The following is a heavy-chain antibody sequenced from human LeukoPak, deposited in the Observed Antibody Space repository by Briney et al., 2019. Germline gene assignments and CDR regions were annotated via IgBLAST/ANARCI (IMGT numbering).Heavy chain of an antibody. V-gene: IGHV1-2*02. Sequence: VKVSCKASGYTFTGYYIHWVRQAPGQGLEWMGWITPNSGSTNYAQKYQGRVTMTRDTSISTAYMELSSLRSDDTAVYYCARDSAIYYGSDYYMDVWGKGTTVTISS. J-gene: IGHJ6*03. D-gene: IGHD3-10*01. CDR3: ARDSAIYYGSDYYMDV. CDR2: ITPNSGST. CDR1: GYTFTGYY.